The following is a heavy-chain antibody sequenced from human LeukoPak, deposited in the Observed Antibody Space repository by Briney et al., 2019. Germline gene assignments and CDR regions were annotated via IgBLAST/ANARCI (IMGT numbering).Heavy chain of an antibody. J-gene: IGHJ4*02. CDR1: GGSISSYY. V-gene: IGHV4-59*08. CDR2: IYYSGST. D-gene: IGHD2-15*01. Sequence: SETLSLTCTVSGGSISSYYWSWIRQPPGKGLEWIGYIYYSGSTNYNPSLESRVTISVDTSKNQFSLKLSSVTAADTAVYYCARKGFFDYWGQGTLVTVSS. CDR3: ARKGFFDY.